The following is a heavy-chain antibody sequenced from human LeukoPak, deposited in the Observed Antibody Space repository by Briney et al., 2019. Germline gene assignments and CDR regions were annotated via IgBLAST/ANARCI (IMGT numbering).Heavy chain of an antibody. CDR2: MNPNSGNT. D-gene: IGHD2-2*01. CDR1: GYTFTSYD. Sequence: ASVKVSCKASGYTFTSYDINWVRQATGQGLEWMGWMNPNSGNTGYAQKFQGRVTITRNTSISTAYMELSSLRSEDTAVYYCARGPRLGYCSSTSCYYFDYWGQGTLVTVSS. J-gene: IGHJ4*02. V-gene: IGHV1-8*03. CDR3: ARGPRLGYCSSTSCYYFDY.